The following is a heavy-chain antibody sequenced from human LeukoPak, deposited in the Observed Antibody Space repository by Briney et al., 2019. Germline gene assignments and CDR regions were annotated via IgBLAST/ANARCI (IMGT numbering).Heavy chain of an antibody. CDR1: GFTFKTYH. V-gene: IGHV3-48*03. CDR3: ARKRLADLGDDTSFGGTPFDS. D-gene: IGHD3-16*01. CDR2: ITSGGSVI. Sequence: GRSLRLSCVASGFTFKTYHMNWVRQAPGKGLEWLSGITSGGSVIYYADSVKGRFTISRDDAMNSVFLQMSGLTVDDTAVYYCARKRLADLGDDTSFGGTPFDSWGQGTLVIASS. J-gene: IGHJ4*02.